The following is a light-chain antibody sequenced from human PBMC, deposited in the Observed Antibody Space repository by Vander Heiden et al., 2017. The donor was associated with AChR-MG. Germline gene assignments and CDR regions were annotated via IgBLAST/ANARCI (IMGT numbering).Light chain of an antibody. V-gene: IGLV3-21*03. Sequence: SYVLTQPPSVSVAPGTTAPITWGIDNTVIKLVHWYQQKPGQAPVLVVYDDIDRPSEIPERFSGSSSGNTATLTISRVEAGDEADYYCQAWDRSRNQVVFGAGTKLTVL. CDR3: QAWDRSRNQVV. CDR1: NTVIKL. CDR2: DDI. J-gene: IGLJ2*01.